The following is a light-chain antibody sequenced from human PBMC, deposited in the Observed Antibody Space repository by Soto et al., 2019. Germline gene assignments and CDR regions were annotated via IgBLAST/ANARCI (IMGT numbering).Light chain of an antibody. J-gene: IGKJ4*01. CDR3: HQYDSPPLP. V-gene: IGKV3-20*01. CDR2: GAS. CDR1: QSVSSSY. Sequence: EIVLTQSPGTLSLSPGERATLSCRASQSVSSSYLAWYQQKPGQAPRLLIYGASSRATGIPDRFSGSGSGTDFSLPISRREPEDFAVYYCHQYDSPPLPFGGGTKVEIK.